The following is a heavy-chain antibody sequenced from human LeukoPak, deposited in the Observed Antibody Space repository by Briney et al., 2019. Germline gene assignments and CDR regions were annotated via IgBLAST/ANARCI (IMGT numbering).Heavy chain of an antibody. J-gene: IGHJ6*03. D-gene: IGHD6-13*01. CDR1: GFTFSSYW. V-gene: IGHV3-7*01. CDR3: ASEIAAAGYYYYYYMGV. Sequence: GGSLRLSCAASGFTFSSYWMSWVRQAPGKGLEWVANIKQDGSEKYYVDSVKGRFTISRDNAKNSLYLQMNSLRAEDTAVYYCASEIAAAGYYYYYYMGVWGKGTTVTVSS. CDR2: IKQDGSEK.